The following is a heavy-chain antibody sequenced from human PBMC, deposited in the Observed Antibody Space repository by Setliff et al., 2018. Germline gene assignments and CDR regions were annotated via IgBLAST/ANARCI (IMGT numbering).Heavy chain of an antibody. J-gene: IGHJ3*02. V-gene: IGHV1-18*01. D-gene: IGHD5-18*01. CDR1: GYTFRNYA. Sequence: ASVKVSCKASGYTFRNYAFAWVRQAPGQGLEWVGWISVYNGDTNYAQKFQGRVTLTTDTSTSTAYMELRSLRSDDTAVYYCARERGYSYGDDAFDIWGQGTMVTVSS. CDR2: ISVYNGDT. CDR3: ARERGYSYGDDAFDI.